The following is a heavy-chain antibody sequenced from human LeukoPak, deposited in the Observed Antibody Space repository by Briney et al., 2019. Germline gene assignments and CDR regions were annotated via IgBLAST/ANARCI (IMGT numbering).Heavy chain of an antibody. CDR3: AKDRALYCSSTGCDDSYGMDV. CDR2: ISYDGSNK. V-gene: IGHV3-30*18. J-gene: IGHJ6*04. CDR1: GFTFSSYG. D-gene: IGHD2-2*01. Sequence: GGSLRLSCAASGFTFSSYGMHWVRQAPGKGLEWVAVISYDGSNKYYADSVKGRFTISRDNSKNTLYLQMNSLRAEDTAVYYCAKDRALYCSSTGCDDSYGMDVWGKGTTVTASS.